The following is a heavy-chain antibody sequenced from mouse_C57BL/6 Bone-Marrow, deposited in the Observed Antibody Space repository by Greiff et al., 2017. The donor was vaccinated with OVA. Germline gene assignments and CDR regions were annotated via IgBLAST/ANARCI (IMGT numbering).Heavy chain of an antibody. J-gene: IGHJ3*01. D-gene: IGHD1-1*01. CDR3: ARCYGSRTGFAY. CDR2: IYPGSGNT. CDR1: GYTFTDYY. V-gene: IGHV1-76*01. Sequence: VQLQQSGAELVRPGASVKLSCKASGYTFTDYYINWVKQRPGQGLEWIARIYPGSGNTYYNEKFKGKATLTAEKSSSTAYMQLSSLTSEDSAVYLCARCYGSRTGFAYWGQGTLVTVSA.